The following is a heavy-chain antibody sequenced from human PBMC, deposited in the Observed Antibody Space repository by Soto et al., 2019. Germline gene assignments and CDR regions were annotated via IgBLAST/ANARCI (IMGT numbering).Heavy chain of an antibody. CDR3: ARQAGYSGHDFTLWGNYYYYGMDV. CDR1: GGSISSSSYY. D-gene: IGHD5-12*01. J-gene: IGHJ6*02. Sequence: SETLSLTCTVSGGSISSSSYYWGWIRQPPGKGLEWIGSIYYSGSTYYNPSLNSRVTISVDTSKNQFSLKLSSVTAADTAVYYCARQAGYSGHDFTLWGNYYYYGMDVWGQGTTVT. V-gene: IGHV4-39*01. CDR2: IYYSGST.